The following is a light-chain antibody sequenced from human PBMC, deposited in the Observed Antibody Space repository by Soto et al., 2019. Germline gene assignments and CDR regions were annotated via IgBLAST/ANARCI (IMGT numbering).Light chain of an antibody. V-gene: IGKV3-20*01. J-gene: IGKJ2*02. Sequence: EIVLTQSPGTLSLSPAERATISGRASQSVSNSDLAWYQQKPGQAPRLLIYHESSRATGIPDRFSGSGSGTDFTLTINRLEPDDFAVYYCQQYGRSPGTFGHWTKLESK. CDR1: QSVSNSD. CDR2: HES. CDR3: QQYGRSPGT.